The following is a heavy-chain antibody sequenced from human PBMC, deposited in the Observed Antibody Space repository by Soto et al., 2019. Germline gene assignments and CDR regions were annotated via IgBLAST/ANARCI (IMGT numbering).Heavy chain of an antibody. CDR1: GGSINSGDYY. D-gene: IGHD5-12*01. Sequence: SETLSLTCSVSGGSINSGDYYWSWIRQSPGKGLEWIGYIYYSGSTYYNPSLKSRSTSSIDTSKNQFFLGVDSVTAADTAVYYCARLYTGYEAFDYWGQGTLVTVSS. CDR3: ARLYTGYEAFDY. J-gene: IGHJ4*02. V-gene: IGHV4-30-4*01. CDR2: IYYSGST.